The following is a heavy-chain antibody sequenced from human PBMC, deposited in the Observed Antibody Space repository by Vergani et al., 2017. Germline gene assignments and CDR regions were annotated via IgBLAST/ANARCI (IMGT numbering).Heavy chain of an antibody. CDR1: GFTFSNYW. V-gene: IGHV3-74*01. D-gene: IGHD1-26*01. J-gene: IGHJ6*03. Sequence: VQLVESGGGLVQPGGSLRLSCTASGFTFSNYWMQWVRQAPGKGLMWVSRINSDGDSTSYADSVKGRFTISRDNAKNTLYLQMASLRAEDTAVYYCARDGWELLDYFYYMDVWGKGTTVTVSS. CDR2: INSDGDST. CDR3: ARDGWELLDYFYYMDV.